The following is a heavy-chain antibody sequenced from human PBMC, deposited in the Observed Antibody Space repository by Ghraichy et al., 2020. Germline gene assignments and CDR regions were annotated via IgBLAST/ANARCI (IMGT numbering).Heavy chain of an antibody. Sequence: SETLSLTCTVSGGSISTSSYYWGWIRQPPGKGLEWIGSIYYSGTTYHNPSLESRLTISVDTSKNQFSLKLSSVTAAGTAVYYCASSRRGNGNYAFDIWGQGTVVTSSS. D-gene: IGHD1-7*01. CDR3: ASSRRGNGNYAFDI. V-gene: IGHV4-39*01. CDR2: IYYSGTT. CDR1: GGSISTSSYY. J-gene: IGHJ3*02.